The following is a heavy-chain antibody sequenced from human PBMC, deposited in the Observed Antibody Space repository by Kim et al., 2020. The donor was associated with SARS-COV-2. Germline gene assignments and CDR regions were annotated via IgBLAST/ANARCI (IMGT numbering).Heavy chain of an antibody. V-gene: IGHV3-21*01. CDR1: GFTFSSYS. J-gene: IGHJ4*02. D-gene: IGHD6-13*01. CDR2: ISSSSSYI. Sequence: GGSLRLSCAASGFTFSSYSMNWVRQAPGKGLEWVSSISSSSSYIYYADSVKGRFTISRDNAKNSLYLQMNSLRAEDTAVYYCARTRDSSWSYFDYWGQGTLVTVSS. CDR3: ARTRDSSWSYFDY.